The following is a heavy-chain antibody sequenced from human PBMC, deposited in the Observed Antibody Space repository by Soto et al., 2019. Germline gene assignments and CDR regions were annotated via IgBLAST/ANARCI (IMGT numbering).Heavy chain of an antibody. CDR2: IYYSGST. J-gene: IGHJ5*02. D-gene: IGHD1-26*01. CDR3: ARVVNPWFDP. Sequence: XETLCLPCTVAGCSISRYYRSWIRQPPGKGLEWIGYIYYSGSTNYNPSLKSRVTISVDTSKDQFSLKLSSVTAADTAVYYCARVVNPWFDPWGQGTLVTVS. V-gene: IGHV4-59*01. CDR1: GCSISRYY.